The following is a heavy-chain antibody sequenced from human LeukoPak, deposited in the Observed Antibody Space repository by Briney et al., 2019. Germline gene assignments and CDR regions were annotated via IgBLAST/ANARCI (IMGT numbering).Heavy chain of an antibody. D-gene: IGHD2-15*01. CDR2: ISWNSGSI. Sequence: GGSLRLSCAASGFTFDDYAMHWVRQAPGKGLEWVSGISWNSGSIGYADSVKGRFTISRDNAKNSLYLQMNSLRAEDTALYYCAKTVKLKAATYPDAFDIWGQGTMVTVSS. CDR1: GFTFDDYA. CDR3: AKTVKLKAATYPDAFDI. V-gene: IGHV3-9*01. J-gene: IGHJ3*02.